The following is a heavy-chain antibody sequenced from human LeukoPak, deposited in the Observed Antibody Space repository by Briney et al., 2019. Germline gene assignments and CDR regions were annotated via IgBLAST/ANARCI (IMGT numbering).Heavy chain of an antibody. Sequence: GGSLRLSCAASGFTFSGSAMHWVRQASGKGLEWVGRIRSKANSYATAYAASVKGRFTISRDDSMNTAYLQMNSLKTEDTAVYYCTRRYGGNPGSNWFDPWGQGTLVTVSS. D-gene: IGHD4-23*01. J-gene: IGHJ5*02. CDR1: GFTFSGSA. CDR2: IRSKANSYAT. CDR3: TRRYGGNPGSNWFDP. V-gene: IGHV3-73*01.